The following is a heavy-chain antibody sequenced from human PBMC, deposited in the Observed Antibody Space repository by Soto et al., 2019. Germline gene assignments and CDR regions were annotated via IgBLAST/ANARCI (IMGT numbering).Heavy chain of an antibody. D-gene: IGHD3-22*01. V-gene: IGHV1-18*01. CDR1: GYTFTGYA. CDR2: ISAYNGNT. Sequence: ASVKVSCKASGYTFTGYAMHWVRQAPGQGLEWMGWISAYNGNTKYAQKLQGRVTMTTDTSTSTAYMELRSLRSDDTAVYYCARDLTPGVVDHWGQGTQVTVSS. J-gene: IGHJ4*02. CDR3: ARDLTPGVVDH.